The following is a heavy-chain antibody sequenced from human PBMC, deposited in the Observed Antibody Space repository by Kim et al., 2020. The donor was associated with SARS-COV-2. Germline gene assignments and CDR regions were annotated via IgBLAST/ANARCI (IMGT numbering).Heavy chain of an antibody. Sequence: GGSLRLSCAASGFTFSSYAMSWVRQAPGKGLEWVSAISGSGGSTYYADSVKGRFTISRDNSKNTLYLQMNSLRAEDTAVYYCAKAGHDYGDFNWFDPWGQGTLVTVSS. J-gene: IGHJ5*02. CDR2: ISGSGGST. D-gene: IGHD4-17*01. V-gene: IGHV3-23*01. CDR1: GFTFSSYA. CDR3: AKAGHDYGDFNWFDP.